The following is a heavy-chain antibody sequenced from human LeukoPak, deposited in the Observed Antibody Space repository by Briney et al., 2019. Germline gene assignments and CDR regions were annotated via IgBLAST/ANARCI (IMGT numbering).Heavy chain of an antibody. D-gene: IGHD2-15*01. V-gene: IGHV3-48*02. CDR2: ISSSSSTI. CDR3: AREGGYCSGGSCYPSSPLFDY. CDR1: GFTFSSYS. J-gene: IGHJ4*02. Sequence: KAGGSLRLSCAASGFTFSSYSMYWVRQAPGKGLEWVSYISSSSSTIYYADSVKGRFTISRDNAKNSLYLQMNSLRDEDTAVYYCAREGGYCSGGSCYPSSPLFDYWGQGTLVTVSS.